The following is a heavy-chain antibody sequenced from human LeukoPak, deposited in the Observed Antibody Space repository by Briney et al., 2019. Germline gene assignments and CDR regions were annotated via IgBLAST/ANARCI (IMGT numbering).Heavy chain of an antibody. D-gene: IGHD6-19*01. CDR2: IIPIFGTA. J-gene: IGHJ4*02. CDR1: GGTFSSYA. Sequence: SVKVSCKASGGTFSSYAISWVRQAPGQGLEWMGGIIPIFGTANYAQKFQGRVTITADESTSTAYMELSSLRSEDTAVYYCAPAGLYSCGWYNPVDYWGQGTLVTVSS. V-gene: IGHV1-69*13. CDR3: APAGLYSCGWYNPVDY.